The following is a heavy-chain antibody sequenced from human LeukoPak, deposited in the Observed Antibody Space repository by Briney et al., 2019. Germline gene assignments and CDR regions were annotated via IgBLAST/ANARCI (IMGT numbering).Heavy chain of an antibody. CDR2: ISGSGGST. CDR3: AKAIFVVVVAAHFDY. D-gene: IGHD2-15*01. V-gene: IGHV3-23*01. J-gene: IGHJ4*02. Sequence: GGSLRLSCAAYGFTFSSYAMSWVRQAPGKGVEWVSAISGSGGSTYYADSVKGRFTISRDNSKNTLYLQMNSLRAEDTAVYYCAKAIFVVVVAAHFDYWGQGTLVTVSS. CDR1: GFTFSSYA.